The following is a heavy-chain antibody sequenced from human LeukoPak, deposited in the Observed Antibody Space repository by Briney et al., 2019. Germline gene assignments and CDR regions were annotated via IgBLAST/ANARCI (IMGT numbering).Heavy chain of an antibody. CDR1: GFTFSSYA. V-gene: IGHV3-23*01. D-gene: IGHD7-27*01. CDR3: VRDGAHWDLDY. J-gene: IGHJ4*02. CDR2: ISGSGGST. Sequence: GSLRLSCAASGFTFSSYAMSWVRQAPGRGLEWVSAISGSGGSTYYADSVKGRFTISRDNSKNTVHLQMNSLRAEDTAMYYCVRDGAHWDLDYWGQGTLVTVSS.